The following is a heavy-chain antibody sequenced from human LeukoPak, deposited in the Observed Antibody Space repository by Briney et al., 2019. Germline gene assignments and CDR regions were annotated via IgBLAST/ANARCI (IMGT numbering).Heavy chain of an antibody. Sequence: GGSLRLSCAASGFTFSNAWMSWVRQAPGKGLEWVGRIKSKTDGGTTDYAAPVKGRYTISRDDSKNTLYLQMNSLKTGDTAVYYCTTVSDYDYVWGSYRPEAWGQGTLVTVSS. CDR3: TTVSDYDYVWGSYRPEA. V-gene: IGHV3-15*01. J-gene: IGHJ5*02. CDR2: IKSKTDGGTT. CDR1: GFTFSNAW. D-gene: IGHD3-16*02.